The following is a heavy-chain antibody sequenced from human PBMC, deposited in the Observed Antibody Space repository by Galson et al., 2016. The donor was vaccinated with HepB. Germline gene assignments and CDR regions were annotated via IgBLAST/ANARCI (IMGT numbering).Heavy chain of an antibody. D-gene: IGHD6-19*01. CDR1: GASISNNNW. V-gene: IGHV4-4*01. CDR2: IFHNGNA. CDR3: ARVGAVADDAFDA. J-gene: IGHJ3*01. Sequence: ETLSLTCAVSGASISNNNWWSWVRQPPGKGLQWIGEIFHNGNAHYNPSLNSRVSMSLDKSKSQFSMKLTSVTAADTAVYFCARVGAVADDAFDAWGRGTVVTVSS.